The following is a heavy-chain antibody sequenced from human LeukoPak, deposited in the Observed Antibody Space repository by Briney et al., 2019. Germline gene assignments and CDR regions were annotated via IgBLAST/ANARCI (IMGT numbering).Heavy chain of an antibody. Sequence: PSETLSLTCAVYGGSFSGYYWSWIRQPPGKGLEWIGEINHRGSTNYNPSLKSRVTISVDTSKNQFSLKLSSVTAADTAVYYCARAPPDYWGQGTLVTVSS. V-gene: IGHV4-34*01. J-gene: IGHJ4*02. CDR2: INHRGST. CDR3: ARAPPDY. CDR1: GGSFSGYY.